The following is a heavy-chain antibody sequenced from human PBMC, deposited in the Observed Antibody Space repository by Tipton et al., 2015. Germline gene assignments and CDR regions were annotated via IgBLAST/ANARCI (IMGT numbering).Heavy chain of an antibody. CDR2: IYHSGSS. V-gene: IGHV4-4*02. CDR1: GGSISSSHW. CDR3: AGDSTSLESGIRYDGSGYYAFDI. Sequence: SLRLSCAVSGGSISSSHWWSWVRQPPGKGLEWIGEIYHSGSSNYNPSLKSRVSISVDKSKNQFSLKLGSVTAADTAVYYCAGDSTSLESGIRYDGSGYYAFDIWGQGTMVTVSS. J-gene: IGHJ3*02. D-gene: IGHD3-22*01.